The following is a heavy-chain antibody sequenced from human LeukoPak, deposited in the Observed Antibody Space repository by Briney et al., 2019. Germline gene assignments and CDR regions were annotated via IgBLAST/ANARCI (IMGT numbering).Heavy chain of an antibody. CDR1: DGSISTNY. Sequence: SETLSLTCTVSDGSISTNYWSWIRQPAGKGLEWIGRIYTSVSTNYNPSLKSRVTMSVDTSKNQFSLKLSSVTAADTAVYYCARQVGGMTTVTADFDHWGQGTLVTVSS. J-gene: IGHJ4*02. V-gene: IGHV4-4*07. CDR2: IYTSVST. D-gene: IGHD4-17*01. CDR3: ARQVGGMTTVTADFDH.